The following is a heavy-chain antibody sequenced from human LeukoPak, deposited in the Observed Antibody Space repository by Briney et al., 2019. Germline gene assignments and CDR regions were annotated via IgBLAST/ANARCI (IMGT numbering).Heavy chain of an antibody. D-gene: IGHD5-24*01. V-gene: IGHV3-53*01. CDR3: ARGDGYNYFDC. CDR1: GFTFSSSA. Sequence: TGGSLRLSCAASGFTFSSSAMSWVRQAPGKGLEWVSVVYIDGNTYYADSVRGRFTISRDSSKNTLYLQMNSLRAEDTAVYYCARGDGYNYFDCWDQGTLVTVSS. CDR2: VYIDGNT. J-gene: IGHJ4*02.